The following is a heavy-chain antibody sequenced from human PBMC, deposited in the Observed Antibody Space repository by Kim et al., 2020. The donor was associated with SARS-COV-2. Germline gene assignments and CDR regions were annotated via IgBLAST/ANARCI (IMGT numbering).Heavy chain of an antibody. J-gene: IGHJ6*02. CDR3: ARDREFSSGWTYYYYYGMDV. V-gene: IGHV3-30*04. CDR2: ISYDGSNK. CDR1: GFTFSSYA. Sequence: GGSLRLSCAASGFTFSSYAMHWVRQAPGNGLEWVAVISYDGSNKYYADSVKGRFTISRDNSKNTLYLQMNSLRAEDTAVYYCARDREFSSGWTYYYYYGMDVWGQGTTVPVSS. D-gene: IGHD6-19*01.